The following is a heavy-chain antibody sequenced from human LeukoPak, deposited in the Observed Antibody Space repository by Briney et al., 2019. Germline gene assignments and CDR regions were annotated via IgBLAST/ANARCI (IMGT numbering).Heavy chain of an antibody. J-gene: IGHJ4*02. V-gene: IGHV1-69*06. Sequence: SVKVSCKASGYTFTSYGISWVRQAPGQGLEWMGGIIPIFGTANYAQKFQGRVTITADKSTSTAYMELSSLRSEDTAVYYCASISVAGALDYWGQGTLVTVSS. CDR3: ASISVAGALDY. D-gene: IGHD6-19*01. CDR2: IIPIFGTA. CDR1: GYTFTSYG.